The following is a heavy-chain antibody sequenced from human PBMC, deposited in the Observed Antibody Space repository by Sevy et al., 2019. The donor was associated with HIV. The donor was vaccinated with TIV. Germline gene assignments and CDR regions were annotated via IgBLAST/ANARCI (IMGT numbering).Heavy chain of an antibody. Sequence: GGSLRLSCVASGFRFSAFGMAWVRQAAGEGLEWVSGINGGGGSTYYGNSVQGRFTVSRDNSKNTVYLQMNSLRADDTAVYYCAKAPYYDFWSHNYNNWFDPWGQGTLVTVSS. CDR3: AKAPYYDFWSHNYNNWFDP. CDR2: INGGGGST. CDR1: GFRFSAFG. D-gene: IGHD3-3*01. J-gene: IGHJ5*02. V-gene: IGHV3-23*01.